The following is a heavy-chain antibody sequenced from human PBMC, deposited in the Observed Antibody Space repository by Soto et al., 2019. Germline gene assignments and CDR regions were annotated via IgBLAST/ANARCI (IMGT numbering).Heavy chain of an antibody. J-gene: IGHJ4*02. D-gene: IGHD3-16*02. CDR1: GGSISSSSYY. Sequence: SETLSLTCTVSGGSISSSSYYWGWIRQPPGKGLEWIGSIYYSGSTYYNPSLKSRVTISVDTSKNQFSLKLSSVTAADTAVYYCARHQGVDIWGSYRYTGSFDYWGQGTLVTVSS. CDR2: IYYSGST. V-gene: IGHV4-39*01. CDR3: ARHQGVDIWGSYRYTGSFDY.